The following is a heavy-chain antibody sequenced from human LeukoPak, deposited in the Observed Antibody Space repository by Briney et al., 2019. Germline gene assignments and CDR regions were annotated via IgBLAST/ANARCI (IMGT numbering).Heavy chain of an antibody. J-gene: IGHJ1*01. CDR1: GYTFTSHG. CDR2: ITVYNGNT. CDR3: ARAYYYDSSGYYA. D-gene: IGHD3-22*01. Sequence: ASVKVSCKTSGYTFTSHGISWVRQAPGQGPEWMGWITVYNGNTIYPQKLQGRVTVTTDTSTSTAYMELRSLTSDDTAMYYCARAYYYDSSGYYAWGQGTLVTVSS. V-gene: IGHV1-18*01.